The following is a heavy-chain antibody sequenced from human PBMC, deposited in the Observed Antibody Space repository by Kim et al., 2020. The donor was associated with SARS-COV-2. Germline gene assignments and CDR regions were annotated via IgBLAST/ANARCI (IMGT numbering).Heavy chain of an antibody. V-gene: IGHV4-39*01. J-gene: IGHJ6*02. CDR3: ARGRYCTNAICRTDAMDV. Sequence: SETLSLTCTVSSGSISSSSHYWGWIRQPPGKGLEWIGSIYYSGITYYNPSLKSRVTISVDTSKNQFSLKLSSVTAADTALYRCARGRYCTNAICRTDAMDVWGQGTTVTVSS. CDR2: IYYSGIT. D-gene: IGHD2-8*01. CDR1: SGSISSSSHY.